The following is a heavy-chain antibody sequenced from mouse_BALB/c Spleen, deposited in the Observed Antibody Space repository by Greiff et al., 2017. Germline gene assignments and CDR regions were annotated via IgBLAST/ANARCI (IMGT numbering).Heavy chain of an antibody. V-gene: IGHV6-6*02. D-gene: IGHD1-1*01. J-gene: IGHJ3*01. CDR2: IRLKSNNYAT. CDR1: GFTFSNYW. CDR3: TRDYYGSSYSFAY. Sequence: EVNLVESGGGLVQPGGSMKLSCVASGFTFSNYWMNWVRQSPEKGLEWVAEIRLKSNNYATHYAESVKGRFTISRDDSKSSVYLQMNNLRAEDTGIYYCTRDYYGSSYSFAYWGQGTLVTVSA.